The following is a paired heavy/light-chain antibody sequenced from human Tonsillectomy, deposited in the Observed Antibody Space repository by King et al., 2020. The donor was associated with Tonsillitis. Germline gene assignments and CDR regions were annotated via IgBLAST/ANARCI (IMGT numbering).Heavy chain of an antibody. CDR3: ARHTPETTSDAFDI. D-gene: IGHD2-15*01. CDR2: IYHRGST. CDR1: GGSISTSSYY. J-gene: IGHJ3*02. Sequence: QLQLQESGPGLVKPSETLSLTCTVSGGSISTSSYYWGWIRQPPGKGLEWIGTIYHRGSTYYNPSLKSRVTISVDTSKNQFSLKLNSVTAADTAVYYCARHTPETTSDAFDIWGQGTMVTVSS. V-gene: IGHV4-39*01.
Light chain of an antibody. Sequence: QLVLTQSPSASASLGASVKLTCTLSSGHSDYAIAWHQQQPEKGPRYLMKVNNDGSHSKGDGIPDRFSGSSSGAERYLTISSLQSEDEADYYCQTWDTGFQVFGGGTKLTVL. J-gene: IGLJ3*02. V-gene: IGLV4-69*01. CDR1: SGHSDYA. CDR2: VNNDGSH. CDR3: QTWDTGFQV.